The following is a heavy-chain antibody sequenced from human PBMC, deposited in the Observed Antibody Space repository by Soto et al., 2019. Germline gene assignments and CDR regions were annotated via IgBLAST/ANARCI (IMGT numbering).Heavy chain of an antibody. CDR3: AKEGQWPSYYYYMDV. Sequence: GGSLRLSCAASGLTFRSYAMSWVRQAPGKGLEWVSGISGSGGSTYYADSVKGRFTISRDNSKNTLYLQMNSLRAEDTAVYYCAKEGQWPSYYYYMDVWGKGTTVTVSS. CDR2: ISGSGGST. V-gene: IGHV3-23*01. CDR1: GLTFRSYA. D-gene: IGHD2-8*01. J-gene: IGHJ6*03.